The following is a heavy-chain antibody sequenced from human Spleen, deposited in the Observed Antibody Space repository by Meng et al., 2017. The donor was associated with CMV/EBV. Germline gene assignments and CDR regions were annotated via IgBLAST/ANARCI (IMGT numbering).Heavy chain of an antibody. J-gene: IGHJ4*02. CDR1: FSSYA. V-gene: IGHV3-23*01. D-gene: IGHD5-24*01. Sequence: FSSYAMSWVRQAPGKGLEWVSAISGSGGSTYYADSVKGRFTISRDNSKNTLYLQMNSLRAEDTAVYYCAKDKPGSLTGYKHALYYFDYWGQGTLVTVSS. CDR3: AKDKPGSLTGYKHALYYFDY. CDR2: ISGSGGST.